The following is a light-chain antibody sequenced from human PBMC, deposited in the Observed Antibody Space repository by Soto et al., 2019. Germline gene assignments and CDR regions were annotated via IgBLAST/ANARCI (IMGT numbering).Light chain of an antibody. CDR2: AAS. Sequence: EVVMTQSPATLSVSPGDKVSLSCRANQTISNMLAWYQQKPGQAPRLLIYAASTRATGVSARFSGSGSGTEFTLTISSLQSEDFAVYYCQQRSNWPPEVTFGPGTKVDIK. J-gene: IGKJ3*01. CDR3: QQRSNWPPEVT. V-gene: IGKV3-15*01. CDR1: QTISNM.